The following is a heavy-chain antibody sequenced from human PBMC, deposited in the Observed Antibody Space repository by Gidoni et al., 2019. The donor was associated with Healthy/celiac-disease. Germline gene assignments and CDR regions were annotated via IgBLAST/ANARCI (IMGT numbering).Heavy chain of an antibody. V-gene: IGHV3-48*04. CDR3: ASAYCSGGSCYLLGDY. CDR2: ISSSSSTI. Sequence: EVQLVESGGGLVQPGGSLRLSCAASGFTFSRYSMNWVRQAPGKGVEWVSYISSSSSTIYYADSVKGRFTISRDNAKNSLYLQMNSLRAEDTAVYFCASAYCSGGSCYLLGDYWGQGALVTVSS. J-gene: IGHJ4*02. D-gene: IGHD2-15*01. CDR1: GFTFSRYS.